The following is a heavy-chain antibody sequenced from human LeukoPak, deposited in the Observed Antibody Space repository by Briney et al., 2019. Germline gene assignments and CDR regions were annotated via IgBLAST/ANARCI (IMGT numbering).Heavy chain of an antibody. CDR2: TNPNSGYT. D-gene: IGHD6-19*01. CDR3: ARVAGSIDY. J-gene: IGHJ4*02. Sequence: GASVKVPCKASGYTFTSLDINWVRQATGQGLEWMGWTNPNSGYTGYAQKFQGRVTITRNTSISTAYMELSSLRSEDTAVYYCARVAGSIDYWGQGTLVTVSS. V-gene: IGHV1-8*03. CDR1: GYTFTSLD.